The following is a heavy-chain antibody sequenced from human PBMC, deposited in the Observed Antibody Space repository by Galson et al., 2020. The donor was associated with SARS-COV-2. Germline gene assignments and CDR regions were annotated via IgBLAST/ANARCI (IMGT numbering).Heavy chain of an antibody. J-gene: IGHJ6*02. CDR1: GFTIYGNY. CDR3: ARGVGGMDV. V-gene: IGHV3-53*04. CDR2: IYAYSGANT. D-gene: IGHD3-16*01. Sequence: TGGSLRLSCAASGFTIYGNYINWVRQAPGKGLEWVSIIYAYSGANTYYADSVKGRFTISRHNSENTVYLQMNSLRVEDTAVYYCARGVGGMDVWGQGPRSPSP.